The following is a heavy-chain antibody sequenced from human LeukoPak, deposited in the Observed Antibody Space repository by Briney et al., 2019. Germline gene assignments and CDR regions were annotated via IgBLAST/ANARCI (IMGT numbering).Heavy chain of an antibody. CDR2: INSDGSEG. J-gene: IGHJ3*01. Sequence: QAGGSLRLSCAVSGFTFSGFWMSWSRQAPGKGLEWVASINSDGSEGYYADVVKGRFIISRDNAKNSLYLQINSLRAEDTAVYYCARSSYSSSSSVWGQGTMVTVSS. CDR3: ARSSYSSSSSV. CDR1: GFTFSGFW. V-gene: IGHV3-7*03. D-gene: IGHD6-6*01.